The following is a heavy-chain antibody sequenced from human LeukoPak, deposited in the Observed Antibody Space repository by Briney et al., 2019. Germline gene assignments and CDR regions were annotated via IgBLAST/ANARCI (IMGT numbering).Heavy chain of an antibody. D-gene: IGHD2-21*01. CDR2: ISSSGNSK. J-gene: IGHJ5*02. CDR1: GFTSSSYS. CDR3: SRVDSLQES. Sequence: GGSLRLSCAASGFTSSSYSMNWVRQAPGKGLEWVSYISSSGNSKHYGDSVKGRFTVSRDNAKNSLYLQMNSLRDEDTAVYYCSRVDSLQESWGQGTLVTVSS. V-gene: IGHV3-48*02.